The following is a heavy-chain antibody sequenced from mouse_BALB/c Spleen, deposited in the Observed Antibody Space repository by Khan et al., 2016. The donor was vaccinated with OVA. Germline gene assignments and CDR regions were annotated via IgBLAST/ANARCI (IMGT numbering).Heavy chain of an antibody. J-gene: IGHJ3*01. D-gene: IGHD4-1*02. CDR2: IYPGSGNT. CDR1: GYTFTDYY. CDR3: TSTGTAWFAY. Sequence: VQLKQSGAELARPGASVKLSCKASGYTFTDYYINWVKQRTGQGLEWIGEIYPGSGNTYYNEKFKGKATLTADKSSSTAYMQPSSLTSEDSAVYFCTSTGTAWFAYWGQGTLVTVSA. V-gene: IGHV1-77*01.